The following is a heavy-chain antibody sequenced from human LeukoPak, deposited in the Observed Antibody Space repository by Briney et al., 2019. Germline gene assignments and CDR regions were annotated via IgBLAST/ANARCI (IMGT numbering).Heavy chain of an antibody. J-gene: IGHJ4*02. V-gene: IGHV3-23*01. CDR2: IIISGGST. D-gene: IGHD2-8*01. CDR3: AKEYVFDY. Sequence: GGSLRLSCAASGFTISSHAMSWVRQAPGKGLEWVSGIIISGGSTYYADSVKGRFTISRDNSKNTLFLQMNSLRAEDTAVYYCAKEYVFDYWGQGTLVTVSS. CDR1: GFTISSHA.